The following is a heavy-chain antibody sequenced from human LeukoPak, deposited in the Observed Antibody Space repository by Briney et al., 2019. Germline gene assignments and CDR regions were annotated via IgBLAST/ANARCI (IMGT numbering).Heavy chain of an antibody. D-gene: IGHD6-13*01. V-gene: IGHV3-23*01. Sequence: GGSLRLPCAASGFTFSSYAMSWVRQAPGKGLEWVSAISGSGGSTYYADSVKGRFTISRDNSKNTLYLQMNSLRAEDTAVYYCAKDADSSSWYRPDYYYYYGMDVWGQGTTVTVSS. CDR1: GFTFSSYA. J-gene: IGHJ6*02. CDR2: ISGSGGST. CDR3: AKDADSSSWYRPDYYYYYGMDV.